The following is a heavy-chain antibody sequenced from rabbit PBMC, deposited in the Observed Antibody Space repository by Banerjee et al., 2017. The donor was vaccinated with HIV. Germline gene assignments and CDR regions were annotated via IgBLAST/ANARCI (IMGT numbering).Heavy chain of an antibody. J-gene: IGHJ4*01. V-gene: IGHV1S45*01. CDR3: ARDNADTYGYYFNL. Sequence: QEQLVESGGDLVKPGASLTLTCTASGFSFGSSYYMCWVRQAPGKGLEWIACIYAGSSGSTYYASWAKGRFTISKTSSTTVTLQMTSLTAADTATYFCARDNADTYGYYFNLWGPGTLVTVS. CDR1: GFSFGSSYY. D-gene: IGHD6-1*01. CDR2: IYAGSSGST.